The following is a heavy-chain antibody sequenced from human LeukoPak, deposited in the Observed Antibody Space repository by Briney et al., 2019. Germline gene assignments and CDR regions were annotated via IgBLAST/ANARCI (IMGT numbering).Heavy chain of an antibody. CDR3: ARDSYYYDSSGGDY. CDR2: INPNSGGT. J-gene: IGHJ4*02. Sequence: ASVKVSCKASGYTFTGYYMHWVRQAPGQGLEWMGWINPNSGGTNYAQKFQGRVTMTRDTSISTAYMELSGLRSDDTAVYYCARDSYYYDSSGGDYWGQGTLVTVSS. D-gene: IGHD3-22*01. CDR1: GYTFTGYY. V-gene: IGHV1-2*02.